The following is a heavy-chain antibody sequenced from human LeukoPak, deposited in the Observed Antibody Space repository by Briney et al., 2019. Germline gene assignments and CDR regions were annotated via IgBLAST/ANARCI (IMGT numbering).Heavy chain of an antibody. V-gene: IGHV3-23*01. Sequence: GGTLRLSCAASGFTFSSYGMSWVRQAPGKGLEWVSAISGSGGSTYYADSVKGRFTISRDNSKNTLYLQMSSLRAEDTAVYYCAKQAGGYSYGHAFDIWGQGTMVTVSS. CDR1: GFTFSSYG. D-gene: IGHD5-18*01. J-gene: IGHJ3*02. CDR2: ISGSGGST. CDR3: AKQAGGYSYGHAFDI.